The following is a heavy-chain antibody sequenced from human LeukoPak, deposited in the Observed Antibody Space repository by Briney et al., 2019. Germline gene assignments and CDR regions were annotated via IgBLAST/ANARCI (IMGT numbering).Heavy chain of an antibody. CDR1: GYAFTSDG. D-gene: IGHD1-26*01. CDR2: ISAYNGNT. V-gene: IGHV1-18*01. CDR3: ARSGTHYYYYYMDV. J-gene: IGHJ6*03. Sequence: ASVKVSCKASGYAFTSDGISWVRQAPGQGLEWMGWISAYNGNTNYAQKLQGRVTMTTDTSTSTAYMELRSLRSDDTAVYYCARSGTHYYYYYMDVWGKGTTVTVSS.